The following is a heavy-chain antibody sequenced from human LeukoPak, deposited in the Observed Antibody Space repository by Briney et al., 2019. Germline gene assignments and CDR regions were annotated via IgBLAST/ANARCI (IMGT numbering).Heavy chain of an antibody. CDR2: IWYGGSNK. CDR3: ARDGDSSGYYYEGHYFDY. J-gene: IGHJ4*02. Sequence: GGSLRLSCAASGFTFSSYGMHWVRQAPGKGLEWVAVIWYGGSNKYYADSVKGRFTISRDNSKNTLYLQMNSLRAEDTAVYYCARDGDSSGYYYEGHYFDYWGQGTLVTVSS. CDR1: GFTFSSYG. D-gene: IGHD3-22*01. V-gene: IGHV3-33*01.